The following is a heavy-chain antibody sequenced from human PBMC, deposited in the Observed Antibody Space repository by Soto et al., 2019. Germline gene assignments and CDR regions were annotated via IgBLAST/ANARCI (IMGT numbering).Heavy chain of an antibody. D-gene: IGHD3-10*01. J-gene: IGHJ4*02. V-gene: IGHV4-59*01. Sequence: QVQLQESGPGLVKPSETLSLTCSLSGDSIRDFYWSWIRLPPGKKLEWIGYIHNGISNYNPSLKSRVTISVDTSKNQFFLNLNSVTAADTAMYYCARGKFGYDSGRYTWAYWGQGVLVTVSP. CDR3: ARGKFGYDSGRYTWAY. CDR2: IHNGIS. CDR1: GDSIRDFY.